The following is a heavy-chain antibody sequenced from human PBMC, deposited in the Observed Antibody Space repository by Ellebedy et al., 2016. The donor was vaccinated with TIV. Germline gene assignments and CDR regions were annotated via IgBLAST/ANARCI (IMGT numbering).Heavy chain of an antibody. CDR3: ARDLGFGTPGWFDP. CDR2: IYTSGYT. J-gene: IGHJ5*02. D-gene: IGHD3-10*01. Sequence: MPSETLSLTCTVSGASISSSYWSWIRQPAGKGLEWIGHIYTSGYTLYNPSLKSRVTMSVDTSKNQVSLKLSAVTAADTAVYYCARDLGFGTPGWFDPWGPGTLVTASS. CDR1: GASISSSY. V-gene: IGHV4-4*07.